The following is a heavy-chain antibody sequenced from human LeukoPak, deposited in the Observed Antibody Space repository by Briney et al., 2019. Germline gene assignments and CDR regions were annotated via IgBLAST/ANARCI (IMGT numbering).Heavy chain of an antibody. CDR2: INPTSGGT. V-gene: IGHV1-2*02. CDR1: GYTFTGYY. J-gene: IGHJ5*02. CDR3: AAERAVAGTVAEGWFDP. D-gene: IGHD6-19*01. Sequence: GASVRVSCKASGYTFTGYYIHWVRQAPGQGLEWMGWINPTSGGTKYAQKFQGRVTMTRDTSISTAYMELSRLRADDTAVFYCAAERAVAGTVAEGWFDPWGQGTLVTVSS.